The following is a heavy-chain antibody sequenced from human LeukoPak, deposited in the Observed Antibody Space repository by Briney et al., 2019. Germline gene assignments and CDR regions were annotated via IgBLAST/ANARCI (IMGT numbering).Heavy chain of an antibody. Sequence: ASVKVSCKASGYTFTSYYMHWVRQAPGQGLGWMGIINPSGGSTSYAQKFQGRVTMTRDTSTSTVYMELSSLRSEDTAVYYCAKTVAAAGTGPTYYYYGMDVWGQGTTVTVSS. J-gene: IGHJ6*02. V-gene: IGHV1-46*01. CDR1: GYTFTSYY. D-gene: IGHD6-13*01. CDR2: INPSGGST. CDR3: AKTVAAAGTGPTYYYYGMDV.